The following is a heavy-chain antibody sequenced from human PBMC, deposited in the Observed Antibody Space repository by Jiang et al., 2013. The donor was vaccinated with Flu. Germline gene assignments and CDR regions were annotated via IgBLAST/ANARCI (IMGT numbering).Heavy chain of an antibody. CDR2: INPRDSGA. V-gene: IGHV1-46*01. J-gene: IGHJ4*02. Sequence: GAEVKKPGASVRISCKASGYTFTSFYMHWVRQAPGQRPEWMGVINPRDSGATYAQKFQGRLTMARDTSTSTVYMELSSLRSDDTAVYYCAREVGGLGHFDSWGQGTLVTVSS. CDR1: GYTFTSFY. D-gene: IGHD3-16*01. CDR3: AREVGGLGHFDS.